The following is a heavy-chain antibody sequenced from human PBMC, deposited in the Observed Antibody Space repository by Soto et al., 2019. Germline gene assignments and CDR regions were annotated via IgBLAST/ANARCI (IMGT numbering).Heavy chain of an antibody. CDR3: ARADIVVVPAAMEYYYYYGMDV. V-gene: IGHV1-3*01. Sequence: ASVKVSCKASGYTFTSYAMHWVRQAPGQRLEWMGWINAGNGNTKYSQKFQGRVTMTRDTSISTAYMELSRLRSDDTAVYYCARADIVVVPAAMEYYYYYGMDVWGQGTTVTVSS. J-gene: IGHJ6*02. CDR1: GYTFTSYA. CDR2: INAGNGNT. D-gene: IGHD2-2*01.